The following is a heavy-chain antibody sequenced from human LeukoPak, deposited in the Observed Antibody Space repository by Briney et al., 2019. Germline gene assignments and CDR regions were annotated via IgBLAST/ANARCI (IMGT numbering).Heavy chain of an antibody. V-gene: IGHV3-64D*09. CDR1: GSTFNIYA. J-gene: IGHJ4*02. CDR3: ASYCGGDCYCY. D-gene: IGHD2-21*02. CDR2: ISSNGGST. Sequence: PGGSLRLSCSASGSTFNIYAMHWVRQAPGKGLEYVSAISSNGGSTYYADSVKGRFTISRDNSKNTLYLQMSSLRAEDTAVYYCASYCGGDCYCYWGQGTLVTVSS.